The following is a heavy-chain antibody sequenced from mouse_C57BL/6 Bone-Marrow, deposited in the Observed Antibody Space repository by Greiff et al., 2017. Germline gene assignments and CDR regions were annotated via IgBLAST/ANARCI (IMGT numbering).Heavy chain of an antibody. CDR2: IYPRSGNT. CDR1: GYTFTSYG. J-gene: IGHJ2*01. D-gene: IGHD2-3*01. Sequence: QVQLKESGAELARPGASVKLSCKASGYTFTSYGISWVKQRTGQGLEWIGEIYPRSGNTYYNEKFKGKATLTADKSSSTAYMELRSLTSEDSAVYFCARDDGYPLDYWGQGTTLTVSS. V-gene: IGHV1-81*01. CDR3: ARDDGYPLDY.